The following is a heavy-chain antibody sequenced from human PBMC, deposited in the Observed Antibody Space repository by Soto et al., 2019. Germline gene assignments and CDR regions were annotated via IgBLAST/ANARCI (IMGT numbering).Heavy chain of an antibody. CDR3: GRVIASAADFDC. D-gene: IGHD6-25*01. CDR2: ISAYNGKI. CDR1: GYTFTSYG. V-gene: IGHV1-18*01. J-gene: IGHJ4*02. Sequence: QVQLVQSGAEVKKPGASVKVSCKASGYTFTSYGISWVRQAPGQGLEWMGWISAYNGKINYAQKRQGRVTMTTDTSRSTAYMELRSLGSDDTAVYYCGRVIASAADFDCWGQGTLVTVS.